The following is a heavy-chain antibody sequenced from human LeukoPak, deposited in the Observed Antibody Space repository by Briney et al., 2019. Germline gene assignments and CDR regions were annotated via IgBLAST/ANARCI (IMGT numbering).Heavy chain of an antibody. V-gene: IGHV1-46*01. CDR3: ARVSPSDAFDI. Sequence: GASVKVSCKASGYTFTSYYMHWVRQAPGQGLEWMGIINPSGGSTSYAQKFQGRVTMTRDMSTSTVYMELSSLRSEDTAVYYCARVSPSDAFDIWGQGTMVTVSS. CDR1: GYTFTSYY. CDR2: INPSGGST. J-gene: IGHJ3*02.